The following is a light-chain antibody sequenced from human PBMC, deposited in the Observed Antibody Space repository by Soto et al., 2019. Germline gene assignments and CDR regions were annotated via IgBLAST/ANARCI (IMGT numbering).Light chain of an antibody. CDR1: QSVLYSSNNKNY. CDR3: QQYESTPPT. Sequence: DIVMTQSPDSLAVSLGERATINCKSSQSVLYSSNNKNYLAWYQQRPGQPPKLLIYWASTRESGVPDRVSGRGSGTDFTLTIPSLQAEDGAVYYCQQYESTPPTFGQGTKLEIK. CDR2: WAS. J-gene: IGKJ2*01. V-gene: IGKV4-1*01.